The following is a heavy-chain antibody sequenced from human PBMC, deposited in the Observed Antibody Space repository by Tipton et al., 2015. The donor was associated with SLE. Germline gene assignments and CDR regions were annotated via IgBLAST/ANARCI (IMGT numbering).Heavy chain of an antibody. D-gene: IGHD3/OR15-3a*01. Sequence: TLSLTCSVSGDSTNTYHWSWIRQPPGKGLEWIGNIHRGGSTDYNRSLQSRVAISLDTSKNQFSLKLTSVTAADTAVYYCARRDFWTGYFDYWGQGTLVTVSS. CDR2: IHRGGST. V-gene: IGHV4-59*01. CDR3: ARRDFWTGYFDY. J-gene: IGHJ4*02. CDR1: GDSTNTYH.